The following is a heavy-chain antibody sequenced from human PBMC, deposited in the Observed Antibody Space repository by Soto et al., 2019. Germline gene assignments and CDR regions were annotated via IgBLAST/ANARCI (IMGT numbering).Heavy chain of an antibody. CDR2: IITIFGTA. Sequence: QVQLVQSGAEVKKPGSSVKVSCKASGGTFSSYAISWVRQAPGQGLEWMGGIITIFGTANYAQKFQGRVTITADKYTSTAYMELSSLRSEDTAVYYWASRDRIAVAGEYFQHWGQGTVVTVSS. D-gene: IGHD6-19*01. J-gene: IGHJ1*01. CDR1: GGTFSSYA. V-gene: IGHV1-69*06. CDR3: ASRDRIAVAGEYFQH.